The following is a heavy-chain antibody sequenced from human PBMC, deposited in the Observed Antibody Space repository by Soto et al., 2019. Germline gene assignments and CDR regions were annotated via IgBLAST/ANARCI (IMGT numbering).Heavy chain of an antibody. CDR3: ARGRGFCSSTSCRGYFDH. CDR2: IYYSGRT. D-gene: IGHD2-2*01. V-gene: IGHV4-59*01. Sequence: TSETLSLTCTVSGGSISAYYWSWIRQPPGKGLEWIGYIYYSGRTNYDASLKSRVSMSVDTSKNQFSLKLTSVTAADTAVYSCARGRGFCSSTSCRGYFDHWGQGILVTVSS. J-gene: IGHJ4*02. CDR1: GGSISAYY.